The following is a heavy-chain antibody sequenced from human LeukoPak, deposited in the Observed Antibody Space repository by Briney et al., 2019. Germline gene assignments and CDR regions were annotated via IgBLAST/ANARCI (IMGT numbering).Heavy chain of an antibody. CDR2: ISGSGGST. Sequence: GGSLRLSCAASGFTFSSYAMSWVRQAPGKGLEWVSAISGSGGSTYYADSVKGRFTISRDNSKNTLYLQMNSLRAEDTAVYYCAEDESLADDAFDIWGQGTMVTVSS. V-gene: IGHV3-23*01. CDR1: GFTFSSYA. J-gene: IGHJ3*02. CDR3: AEDESLADDAFDI.